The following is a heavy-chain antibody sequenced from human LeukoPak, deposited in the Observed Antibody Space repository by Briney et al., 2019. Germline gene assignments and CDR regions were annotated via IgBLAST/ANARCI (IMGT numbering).Heavy chain of an antibody. CDR2: ISSSGNTI. Sequence: GGSLRPSCAASGFTFSDYEMDWVRQAPGKGLEWVSYISSSGNTIYYADSVKGRFTISRDNAKNSLYLQMNSLRAEDTAVYYCAKELTPDRSGFDAFDIWGQGTMVTVSS. D-gene: IGHD3-22*01. J-gene: IGHJ3*02. CDR1: GFTFSDYE. V-gene: IGHV3-48*03. CDR3: AKELTPDRSGFDAFDI.